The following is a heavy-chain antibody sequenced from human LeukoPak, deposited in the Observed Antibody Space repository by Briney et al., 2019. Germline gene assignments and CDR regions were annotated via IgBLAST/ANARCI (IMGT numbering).Heavy chain of an antibody. CDR2: IYPGDSDT. CDR3: ARHTSSWSREDF. Sequence: GESLKISCQGSGYTFTAYWIGWVRQMPGKGLGWMGIIYPGDSDTRYNPSFQGQVTISADKSISTAYLQWSSLKASDTAIYYCARHTSSWSREDFWGQGTLVTVSS. CDR1: GYTFTAYW. D-gene: IGHD6-13*01. J-gene: IGHJ4*02. V-gene: IGHV5-51*01.